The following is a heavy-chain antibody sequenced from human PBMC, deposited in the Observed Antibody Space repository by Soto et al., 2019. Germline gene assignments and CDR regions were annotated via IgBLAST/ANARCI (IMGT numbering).Heavy chain of an antibody. D-gene: IGHD3-10*01. Sequence: QIHLVESGGDVVQPGRSLRLSCAASGVNFGFFGMHWVRQAPGKGLEWVAFISGDGINTHYADSVRGRFTLSRDYSKKTMYLQMDTLREDDTALYYCARGNLSFDFDSWGQGTLVTVSS. CDR1: GVNFGFFG. CDR2: ISGDGINT. V-gene: IGHV3-30*03. J-gene: IGHJ4*02. CDR3: ARGNLSFDFDS.